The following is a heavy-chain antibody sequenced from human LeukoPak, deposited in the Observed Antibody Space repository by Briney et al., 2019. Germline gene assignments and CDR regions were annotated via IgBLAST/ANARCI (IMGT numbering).Heavy chain of an antibody. CDR3: ARETPDSGYDVNYYGMDV. Sequence: SVKVSCKASGGTFSSYAISWVRQAPGQGLEWMGGIIPIFGTANYAQKFQGRVTITADESTSTAYMELSSLRSEDTAVYYCARETPDSGYDVNYYGMDVWGKGTTVTVSS. D-gene: IGHD5-12*01. CDR2: IIPIFGTA. J-gene: IGHJ6*04. CDR1: GGTFSSYA. V-gene: IGHV1-69*01.